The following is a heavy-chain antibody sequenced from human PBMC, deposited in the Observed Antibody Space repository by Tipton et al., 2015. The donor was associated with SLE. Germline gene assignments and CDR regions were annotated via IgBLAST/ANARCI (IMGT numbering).Heavy chain of an antibody. CDR3: AKYRGSSGSLWDY. CDR1: GGSISSGGYY. Sequence: TLSLTCTVSGGSISSGGYYWSWIRQHPGKGLEYIGYIYFSGNTYYNPPLKSRITISVDTSNNQFSLKLSSVTAADTAMYFCAKYRGSSGSLWDYWGQGTLVAVSS. CDR2: IYFSGNT. V-gene: IGHV4-31*03. J-gene: IGHJ4*02. D-gene: IGHD5-18*01.